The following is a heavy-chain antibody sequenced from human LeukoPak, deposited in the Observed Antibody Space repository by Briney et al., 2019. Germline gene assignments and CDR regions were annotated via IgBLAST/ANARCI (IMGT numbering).Heavy chain of an antibody. Sequence: GGSLRLSCAASGFTVSSNYMSWVRQAPGKGLEWVSVIYSGGSTYYADSVKGRFTISRDNSKNTLYLQMNSLRAEDTAVYYCARDDYDILTGFYYGMDVWGQGTTATVSS. D-gene: IGHD3-9*01. CDR3: ARDDYDILTGFYYGMDV. CDR1: GFTVSSNY. CDR2: IYSGGST. V-gene: IGHV3-66*01. J-gene: IGHJ6*02.